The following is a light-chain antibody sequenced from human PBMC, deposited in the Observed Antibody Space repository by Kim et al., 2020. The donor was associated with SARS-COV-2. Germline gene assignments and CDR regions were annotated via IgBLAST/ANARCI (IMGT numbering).Light chain of an antibody. CDR3: NSRDSSGNHLV. V-gene: IGLV3-19*01. CDR2: GKN. Sequence: ALGQTVRITCPGDSLRSYYASWYQQKPGQAPVLVIYGKNNRPSGIPDRFSGSSSGNTASLTIPGAQAEDEADYYCNSRDSSGNHLVFGSGTQLTVL. J-gene: IGLJ3*02. CDR1: SLRSYY.